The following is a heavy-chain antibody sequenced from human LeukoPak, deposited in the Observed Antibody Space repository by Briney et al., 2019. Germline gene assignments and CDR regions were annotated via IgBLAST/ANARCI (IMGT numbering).Heavy chain of an antibody. D-gene: IGHD6-6*01. CDR2: IKEDGSEK. Sequence: GGSLRLSCVASGLTVSSSFMSWVRQAPGKGLEWVANIKEDGSEKNYVDSVKGRFTISRDNAENSLYLQMNSLRAEDTAVYYCATEYSNSPWFDYWGQGTLLTVSS. V-gene: IGHV3-7*01. J-gene: IGHJ4*02. CDR1: GLTVSSSF. CDR3: ATEYSNSPWFDY.